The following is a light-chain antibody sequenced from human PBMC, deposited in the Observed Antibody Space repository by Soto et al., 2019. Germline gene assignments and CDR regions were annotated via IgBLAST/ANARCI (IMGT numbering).Light chain of an antibody. Sequence: THSPATLSVSPGDRATLACSASQYIGSAVAWYHQRSGQATRLIIFDASIRVPTTPARLSGSVSGKEFTLTISSLESEDFAVYFCQQYGDRPRTFGQGTKVDIK. J-gene: IGKJ1*01. CDR3: QQYGDRPRT. V-gene: IGKV3-15*01. CDR1: QYIGSA. CDR2: DAS.